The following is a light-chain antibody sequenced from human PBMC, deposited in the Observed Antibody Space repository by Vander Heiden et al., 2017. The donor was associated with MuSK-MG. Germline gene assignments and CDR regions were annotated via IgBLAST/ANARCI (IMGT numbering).Light chain of an antibody. CDR2: AAS. Sequence: DIQMTQSPSSLSASVGDRVTITCRASQSISSYLNWYQQKPGKAPKLLIYAASSLQSGVPSRCSGSGSGTDYTRTISSLQPEDVVTYYCQQRYSTPPSTFGQGTRLEMK. CDR3: QQRYSTPPST. V-gene: IGKV1-39*01. CDR1: QSISSY. J-gene: IGKJ5*01.